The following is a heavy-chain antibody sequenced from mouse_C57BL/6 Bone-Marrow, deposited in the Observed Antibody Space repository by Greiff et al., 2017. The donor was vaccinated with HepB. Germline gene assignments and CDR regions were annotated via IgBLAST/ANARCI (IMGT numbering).Heavy chain of an antibody. V-gene: IGHV5-12*01. Sequence: EVMLVESGGGLVQPGGSLKLSCAASGFTFSDYYMYWVRQTPEKRLEWVAYISNGGGSTYYPDTVKGRFTIYRDNAKNTLYLQMSRLKSEDTAMYYCARPYYYGSSWFAYWGQGTLVTVSA. J-gene: IGHJ3*01. CDR3: ARPYYYGSSWFAY. D-gene: IGHD1-1*01. CDR1: GFTFSDYY. CDR2: ISNGGGST.